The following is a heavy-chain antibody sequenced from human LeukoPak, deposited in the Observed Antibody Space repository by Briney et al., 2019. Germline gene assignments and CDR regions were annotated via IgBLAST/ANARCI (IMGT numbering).Heavy chain of an antibody. V-gene: IGHV3-9*01. J-gene: IGHJ4*02. CDR3: EEDMSDSAGGYFDY. CDR1: GFTVDDYA. CDR2: ISWNSGSI. Sequence: GGSLRLSCAASGFTVDDYAMHWVRQAPGKGLEGVSGISWNSGSIGYADSVKGRFTISRDNAKNSMYLQMNSLRAEDTALYYCEEDMSDSAGGYFDYWGQGTLVTVSS. D-gene: IGHD3-22*01.